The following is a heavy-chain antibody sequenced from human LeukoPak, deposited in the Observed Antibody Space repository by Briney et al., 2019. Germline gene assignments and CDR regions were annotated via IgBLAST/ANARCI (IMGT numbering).Heavy chain of an antibody. CDR1: GFTFSSYW. D-gene: IGHD4-11*01. J-gene: IGHJ4*02. Sequence: GGSLRLSCAASGFTFSSYWMHWVRQAPGKGLVGVSRINSDGSDTSYADSVKGRFTISRDNAKNTLYLQMNSLRAEDTSVYYCARVPTVTGGFDYWGQGTLVTVSS. CDR2: INSDGSDT. V-gene: IGHV3-74*01. CDR3: ARVPTVTGGFDY.